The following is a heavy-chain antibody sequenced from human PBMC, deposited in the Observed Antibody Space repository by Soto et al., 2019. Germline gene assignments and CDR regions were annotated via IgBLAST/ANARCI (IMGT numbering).Heavy chain of an antibody. CDR3: AKLLVVTMIVVVPQNAFDI. D-gene: IGHD3-22*01. CDR2: ISGSGGST. V-gene: IGHV3-23*01. CDR1: GFTFSSYA. Sequence: EVQLLESGGGLVQPGGSLRLSCAASGFTFSSYAMSWVRQAPGKGLEWVSAISGSGGSTYYADSVKGWFTISRDNSKNTLYLQMNSLRAEDTAVYYCAKLLVVTMIVVVPQNAFDIWGQGTMVTVSS. J-gene: IGHJ3*02.